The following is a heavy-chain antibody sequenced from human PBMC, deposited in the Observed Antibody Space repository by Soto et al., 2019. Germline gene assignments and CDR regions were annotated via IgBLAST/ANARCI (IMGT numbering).Heavy chain of an antibody. J-gene: IGHJ3*02. V-gene: IGHV3-13*01. CDR3: ARRSRYSSSSFAFDI. CDR1: GFTFSSYD. D-gene: IGHD6-6*01. CDR2: IGTAGDT. Sequence: GGSLRLSCAASGFTFSSYDMHWVRQATGKGLEWVSAIGTAGDTYYPGSVKGRFTISRENAKNSLYLQMNSLRAGDTAVYYCARRSRYSSSSFAFDIWGQGTMVTVSS.